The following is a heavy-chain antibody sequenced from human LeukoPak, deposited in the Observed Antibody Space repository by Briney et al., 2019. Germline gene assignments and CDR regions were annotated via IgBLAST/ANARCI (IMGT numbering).Heavy chain of an antibody. J-gene: IGHJ4*02. CDR2: VRNKANGYRT. D-gene: IGHD2-15*01. CDR1: TFTFSSDS. V-gene: IGHV3-72*01. CDR3: ARSGFCGAGTCYSDYFDY. Sequence: GGSLRLSCAASTFTFSSDSMNWVRQAPGKGLEWVGRVRNKANGYRTEHAASVKGRFTVSGDASKNSLYLQMNSLKTEDTAVYYCARSGFCGAGTCYSDYFDYWGQGTLVTVSS.